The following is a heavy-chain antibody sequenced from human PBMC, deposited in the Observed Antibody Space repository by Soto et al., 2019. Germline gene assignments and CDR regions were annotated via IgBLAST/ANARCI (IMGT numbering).Heavy chain of an antibody. V-gene: IGHV1-8*01. D-gene: IGHD2-2*01. CDR1: GYTFTSYD. J-gene: IGHJ6*03. CDR2: MNPNSGNT. CDR3: AKGYCSSTSCSYYYYYYMEV. Sequence: ASVKVSCKASGYTFTSYDIDWVRQATGQGLEWMGWMNPNSGNTGYAQKFQGRVTMTRNTSISTAYMELSSLRSEDTAVYYCAKGYCSSTSCSYYYYYYMEVWGKGTTVTVSS.